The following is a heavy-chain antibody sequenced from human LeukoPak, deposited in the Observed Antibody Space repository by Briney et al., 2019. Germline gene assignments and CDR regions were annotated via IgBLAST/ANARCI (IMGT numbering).Heavy chain of an antibody. V-gene: IGHV1-18*01. CDR3: AKIPVHFLNSFYF. Sequence: ASVKVSCKASGYTFTSYGISWVRQAPGQGLEWMGWISAYNGNTNYAQKLQGRVTMTTDTSTSTAYMELRSLRSEETALYYCAKIPVHFLNSFYFWGQRTIVTVSS. J-gene: IGHJ3*01. CDR2: ISAYNGNT. D-gene: IGHD2/OR15-2a*01. CDR1: GYTFTSYG.